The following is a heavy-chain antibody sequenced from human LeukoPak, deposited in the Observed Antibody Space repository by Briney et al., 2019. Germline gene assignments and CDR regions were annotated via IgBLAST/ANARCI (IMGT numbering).Heavy chain of an antibody. J-gene: IGHJ4*02. CDR3: ARVAWFGELTTPLYYFDY. CDR1: GFTFSSYS. V-gene: IGHV3-21*01. Sequence: GGSLRLSCAASGFTFSSYSMNWVRQAPGKGLEWVSSISSSSSYIYYADSVKGRFTISRDNAKNSLHLQMNSLRAEDTAVYYCARVAWFGELTTPLYYFDYWGQGTLVTVSS. CDR2: ISSSSSYI. D-gene: IGHD3-10*01.